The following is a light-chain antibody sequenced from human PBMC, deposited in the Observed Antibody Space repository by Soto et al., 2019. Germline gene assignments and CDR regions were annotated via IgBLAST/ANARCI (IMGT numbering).Light chain of an antibody. CDR1: NIGSKI. J-gene: IGLJ2*01. CDR3: QVWVGPSERI. Sequence: SYVLTQPPSVSVAPGQTATITCGGDNIGSKIVHWYQHNPGQAPVLVVHDDDDRPSGIPERFSGSNSGQTATLTISRVEAGDEADYYCQVWVGPSERIFGGGTKRPS. V-gene: IGLV3-21*02. CDR2: DDD.